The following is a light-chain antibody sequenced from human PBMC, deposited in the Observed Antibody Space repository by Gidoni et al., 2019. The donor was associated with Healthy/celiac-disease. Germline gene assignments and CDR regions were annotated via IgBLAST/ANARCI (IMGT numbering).Light chain of an antibody. J-gene: IGKJ1*01. CDR2: KTS. CDR3: QQYNSYSWT. Sequence: DIQMTQSPSTLSASVGDRVTITCRASQSISSRLAGYQQKPGKAPKLLIYKTSSVESGVPSRFSGSVSGTEFTLTISNLQPDDFATCYCQQYNSYSWTFGQGTKVEIK. CDR1: QSISSR. V-gene: IGKV1-5*03.